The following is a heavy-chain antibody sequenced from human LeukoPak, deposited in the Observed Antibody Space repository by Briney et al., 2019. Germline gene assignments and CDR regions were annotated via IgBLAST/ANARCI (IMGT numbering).Heavy chain of an antibody. D-gene: IGHD2-2*01. CDR2: INHSGST. CDR3: ARGRPPPGFYCSSTSSRRDSYYYMDV. V-gene: IGHV4-34*01. CDR1: GGSFSGYY. J-gene: IGHJ6*03. Sequence: SETLSLTCAVYGGSFSGYYWSWIRQPPGKGLEWIGEINHSGSTNYNPSLKSRVTISVDTSKNQFSLKLSSVTAADTAVYYCARGRPPPGFYCSSTSSRRDSYYYMDVWGKGTTVTVSS.